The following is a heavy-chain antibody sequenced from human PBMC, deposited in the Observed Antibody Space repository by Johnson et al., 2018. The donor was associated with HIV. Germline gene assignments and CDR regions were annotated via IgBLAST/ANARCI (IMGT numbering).Heavy chain of an antibody. CDR3: ATSLTGTRPFDI. Sequence: VQLVESGGGLVQPGGSLRLSCAASGFTFSNYWMSWVRQAPGKGLEWVSVIYSGGSTYYADSVKGRFTISRDNSKNTLYLQMNSLRAEDTAVYYCATSLTGTRPFDIWGQGTMVTVSS. D-gene: IGHD1-7*01. CDR2: IYSGGST. J-gene: IGHJ3*02. CDR1: GFTFSNYW. V-gene: IGHV3-66*01.